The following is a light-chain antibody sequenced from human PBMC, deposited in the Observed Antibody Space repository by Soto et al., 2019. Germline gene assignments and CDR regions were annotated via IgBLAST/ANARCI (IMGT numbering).Light chain of an antibody. Sequence: QSVLTQPPSASGTPGQKVTISCSGSRSNIGSNTLNWYQQLPGTAPQLLISTSNHRPSGVRDRFSASKSGTSASLAISGLQSDDEADYYCAAWDDSLNVVVFGGGTKLTVL. CDR1: RSNIGSNT. CDR2: TSN. J-gene: IGLJ2*01. CDR3: AAWDDSLNVVV. V-gene: IGLV1-44*01.